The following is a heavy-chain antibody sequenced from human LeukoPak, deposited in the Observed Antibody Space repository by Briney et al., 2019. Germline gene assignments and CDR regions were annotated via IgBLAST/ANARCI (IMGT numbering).Heavy chain of an antibody. Sequence: PGGSLRLSCAASGFTFSYYGMHWVCQAPGKGLEWVANIWYDGGSKYYADSVKGRFTISRDNSKNTLNLQMNSLRADDTAVYFCVRDSNVDSSRRPSLDYWGQGTLVTVSS. V-gene: IGHV3-33*01. D-gene: IGHD3-10*01. CDR1: GFTFSYYG. CDR3: VRDSNVDSSRRPSLDY. J-gene: IGHJ4*02. CDR2: IWYDGGSK.